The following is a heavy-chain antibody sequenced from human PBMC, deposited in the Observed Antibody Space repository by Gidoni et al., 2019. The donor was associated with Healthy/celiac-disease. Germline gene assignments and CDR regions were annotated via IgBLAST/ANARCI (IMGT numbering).Heavy chain of an antibody. Sequence: QVQLVQSGAEVKKPGASVKVSCKASGYTFTSYYMHWVRQAPGQGLEWMGIINPSGGSTSYAQKFQGRVTMTRDTSTSTVYMELSSLRSEDTAVYYCARDASNFYSNYANYYYYGMDVWGQGTTVTVSS. CDR1: GYTFTSYY. V-gene: IGHV1-46*01. D-gene: IGHD4-4*01. J-gene: IGHJ6*02. CDR2: INPSGGST. CDR3: ARDASNFYSNYANYYYYGMDV.